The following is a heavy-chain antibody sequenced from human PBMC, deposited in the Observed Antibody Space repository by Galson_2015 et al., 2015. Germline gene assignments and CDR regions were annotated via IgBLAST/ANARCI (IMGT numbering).Heavy chain of an antibody. CDR2: TFI. V-gene: IGHV3-21*01. CDR3: TRHLGIGSGSPEF. D-gene: IGHD7-27*01. J-gene: IGHJ4*02. Sequence: TFIFYSDSVKGRFTISRDNAKNSLSLQMNSLRGDDTAVYYCTRHLGIGSGSPEFWGQGTLVAVSS.